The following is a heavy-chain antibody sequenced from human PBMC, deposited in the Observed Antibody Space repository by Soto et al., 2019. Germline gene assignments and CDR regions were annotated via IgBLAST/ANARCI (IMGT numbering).Heavy chain of an antibody. V-gene: IGHV3-23*01. CDR1: GFTFSSYA. D-gene: IGHD3-3*01. J-gene: IGHJ6*02. CDR3: AKHTIFGVPKYYYYGMDV. CDR2: ISGSGGST. Sequence: GGSLRLSCAASGFTFSSYAMSWVRQAPGKGLEWVSAISGSGGSTYYADSVKGRFTISRDNSKNTLYLQMNSLRAEDTAVYYCAKHTIFGVPKYYYYGMDVWGQGTTVTVSS.